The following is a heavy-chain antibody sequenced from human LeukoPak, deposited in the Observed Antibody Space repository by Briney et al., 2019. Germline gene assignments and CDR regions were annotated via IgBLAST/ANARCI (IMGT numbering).Heavy chain of an antibody. J-gene: IGHJ4*02. CDR2: IRYDGSNK. V-gene: IGHV3-30*02. Sequence: GGSLRLSCAASGFTFSSYGMHWVRQAPGKGLEWVAFIRYDGSNKYYADSVKGRFTISRDNSKNTLYLQMNSLRAEDTAVYYCAKSYDFWSGYSSPFDYWGQGTLVTVSS. CDR1: GFTFSSYG. CDR3: AKSYDFWSGYSSPFDY. D-gene: IGHD3-3*01.